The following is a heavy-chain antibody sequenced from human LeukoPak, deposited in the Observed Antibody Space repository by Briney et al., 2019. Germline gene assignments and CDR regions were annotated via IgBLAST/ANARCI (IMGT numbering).Heavy chain of an antibody. Sequence: PGGSLRLSCAASRFTFSSHNMHWVRQAPGKGLEWVSYISDSSTTIYYADSVKGRFTISRDNAKNSLFLQMNSLRAEDTAVYYCARGEVVTASLPDYFYYYMDVWGKGTTVTISS. CDR2: ISDSSTTI. CDR3: ARGEVVTASLPDYFYYYMDV. V-gene: IGHV3-48*04. D-gene: IGHD2-21*02. CDR1: RFTFSSHN. J-gene: IGHJ6*03.